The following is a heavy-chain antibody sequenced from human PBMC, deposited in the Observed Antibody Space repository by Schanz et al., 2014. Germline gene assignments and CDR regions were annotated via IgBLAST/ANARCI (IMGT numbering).Heavy chain of an antibody. J-gene: IGHJ3*02. CDR2: MSGSGSTA. CDR3: ARGIITMVRGGDVGAFDT. CDR1: GFTFFGSFA. Sequence: EVQLLESGGGLVQPGGSLRLSCVASGFTFFGSFAMSWVRQAPGKGLEWVSGMSGSGSTADYADSVKGRFTISRDNSRKTLYLQMDSLRAEDTAVYYCARGIITMVRGGDVGAFDTWGQGTMVTVSS. D-gene: IGHD3-10*01. V-gene: IGHV3-23*01.